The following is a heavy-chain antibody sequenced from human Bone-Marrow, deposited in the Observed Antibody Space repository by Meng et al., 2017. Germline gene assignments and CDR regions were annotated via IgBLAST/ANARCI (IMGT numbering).Heavy chain of an antibody. Sequence: EVQLVASGGGSVKPGGSLRLSCVASGFTFSSYWMHWVRQAPGKGLVWVSRINTDGGGTNYADSVKGRFTISRDNAKNTLYLQINSLRAEDTAVYYCGRGSPTDYWGQGTLVTVSS. CDR1: GFTFSSYW. CDR2: INTDGGGT. V-gene: IGHV3-74*01. J-gene: IGHJ4*02. CDR3: GRGSPTDY.